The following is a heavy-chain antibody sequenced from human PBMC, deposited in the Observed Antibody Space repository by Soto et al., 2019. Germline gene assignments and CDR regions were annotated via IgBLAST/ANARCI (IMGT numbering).Heavy chain of an antibody. CDR1: GGSISSYY. CDR3: AVGYSGYYYYAMDV. J-gene: IGHJ6*02. CDR2: IYYSGST. Sequence: QVQLQESGPGLVKPSETLSLTCTVSGGSISSYYWSWIRQPPGKGLEWIGYIYYSGSTNYNPSLKSRVTISVDTSKNQFSLKLSSVTAADTAVYYCAVGYSGYYYYAMDVWGQGTTVTVSS. V-gene: IGHV4-59*01. D-gene: IGHD5-18*01.